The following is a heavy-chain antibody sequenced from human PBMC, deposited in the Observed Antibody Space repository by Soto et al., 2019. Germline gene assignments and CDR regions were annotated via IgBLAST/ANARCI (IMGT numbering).Heavy chain of an antibody. CDR1: SGSISSSNW. CDR2: IYHSVST. D-gene: IGHD5-12*01. CDR3: ARVGSGYDNYYFDY. V-gene: IGHV4-4*02. J-gene: IGHJ4*02. Sequence: QVQLQESGPGLVKPSGTLSLTCAVSSGSISSSNWWSWVRQPPGKGLEWIGEIYHSVSTNYNPSLKSRVTISVDKSKNQFSLKLSSVTAADTAVYYCARVGSGYDNYYFDYWGQGTLVTVSS.